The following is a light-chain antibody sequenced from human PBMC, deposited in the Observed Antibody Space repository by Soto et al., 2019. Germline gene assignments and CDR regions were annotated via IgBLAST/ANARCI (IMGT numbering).Light chain of an antibody. J-gene: IGLJ7*01. V-gene: IGLV2-14*03. Sequence: QSALTQPAAVSGSPGQSITISCTGTRSDVGGYDSVSWYQQDPGKAPQLMIFDVSNRPSGVSSRFSGSKSANTASLSISGLQTEDEAKYYCSSYTSSSSRVFGGGTQLTVL. CDR1: RSDVGGYDS. CDR2: DVS. CDR3: SSYTSSSSRV.